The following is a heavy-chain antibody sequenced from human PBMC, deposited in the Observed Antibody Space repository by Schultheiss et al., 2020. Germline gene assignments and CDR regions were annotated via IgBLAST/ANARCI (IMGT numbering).Heavy chain of an antibody. D-gene: IGHD1-26*01. V-gene: IGHV2-5*02. CDR2: IYWDDDK. CDR1: GFSLSAGGVG. CDR3: ARIRGGSYYRHAFDI. Sequence: SGPTLVKPTQTLTLTCTFSGFSLSAGGVGVGWIRQPPGKALQWLALIYWDDDKRYSPSLQSRLTISKDTSKNQVVLTMTNMDPVDTATYYCARIRGGSYYRHAFDIWGQGTMVTVSS. J-gene: IGHJ3*02.